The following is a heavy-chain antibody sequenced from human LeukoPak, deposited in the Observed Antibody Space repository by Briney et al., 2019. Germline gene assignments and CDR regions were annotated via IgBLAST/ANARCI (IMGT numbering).Heavy chain of an antibody. CDR1: GFTFSNYA. D-gene: IGHD3-10*01. J-gene: IGHJ4*02. Sequence: GGSLRLSCAGSGFTFSNYAMSWVRQAPGKGLEWVSIISPSGGTTYYADSVKGRFTISRDNSRDTLYLQVSSLRAEDTALYYCAKDPLPYFPVYYFDYWGQGALVTVSS. CDR2: ISPSGGTT. V-gene: IGHV3-23*01. CDR3: AKDPLPYFPVYYFDY.